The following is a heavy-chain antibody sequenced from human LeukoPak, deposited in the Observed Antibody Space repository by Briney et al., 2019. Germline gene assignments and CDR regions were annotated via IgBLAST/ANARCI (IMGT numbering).Heavy chain of an antibody. CDR3: ARHSYYYGSGSYFLDYYYYYMDV. Sequence: KASETLSLTCAVYGGSFSGYYWSWIRQPPGKGLEWIGEINHSGSTNYNPSLKSRVTISVDTSKNQFSLKLSSVTAADTAVYYCARHSYYYGSGSYFLDYYYYYMDVWGKGTTVTISS. V-gene: IGHV4-34*01. J-gene: IGHJ6*03. CDR2: INHSGST. CDR1: GGSFSGYY. D-gene: IGHD3-10*01.